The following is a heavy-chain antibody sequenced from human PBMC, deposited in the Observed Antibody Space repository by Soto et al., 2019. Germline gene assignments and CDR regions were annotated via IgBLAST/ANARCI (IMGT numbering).Heavy chain of an antibody. CDR3: ANEGSFDSSGFYDDFHY. V-gene: IGHV3-23*01. Sequence: EVQLLESGGGLVQPGGSLRLSCTASGFTFSSYTMSWVRQAPGQGLEWVSAISGSGGSTFYADSVKGRFAISRDNSKNTLFLQMNSLRADDMAVYYCANEGSFDSSGFYDDFHYWGQGTLVTVSS. D-gene: IGHD3-22*01. CDR1: GFTFSSYT. J-gene: IGHJ4*02. CDR2: ISGSGGST.